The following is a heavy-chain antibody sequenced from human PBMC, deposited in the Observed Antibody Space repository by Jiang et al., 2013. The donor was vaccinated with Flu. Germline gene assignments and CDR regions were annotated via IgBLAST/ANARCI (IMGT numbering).Heavy chain of an antibody. V-gene: IGHV4-59*08. CDR1: GGSISSYY. J-gene: IGHJ4*02. Sequence: GPGLVKPSETLSLTCTVSGGSISSYYWSWIRQPPGKGLEWIGYIYYSGSTNYNPSLKSRVTISVDTSKNQFSLKLSSVTAADTAVYYCARGFWSGPRYYFDYWGQGTLVTVSS. D-gene: IGHD3-3*01. CDR3: ARGFWSGPRYYFDY. CDR2: IYYSGST.